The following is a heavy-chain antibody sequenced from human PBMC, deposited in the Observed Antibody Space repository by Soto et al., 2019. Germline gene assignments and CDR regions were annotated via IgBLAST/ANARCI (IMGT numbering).Heavy chain of an antibody. J-gene: IGHJ4*02. D-gene: IGHD2-21*01. CDR2: INTDGSPT. CDR3: VRVAVGGDYVYDY. V-gene: IGHV3-74*01. Sequence: PGGSLRLPCAASGFTFSDHWMHWARQAPGEGLVWVSRINTDGSPTSYADSVKGRFTISRDNGKNPVFLQMNRLRAKDTAIYYCVRVAVGGDYVYDYWGQGTLVTVSS. CDR1: GFTFSDHW.